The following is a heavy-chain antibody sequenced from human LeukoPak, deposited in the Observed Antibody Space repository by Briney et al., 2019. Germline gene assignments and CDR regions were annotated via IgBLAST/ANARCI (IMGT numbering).Heavy chain of an antibody. CDR1: GSVFRTYA. V-gene: IGHV3-30-3*01. CDR3: ATLNSDERNCTNGVCYTFDY. CDR2: ISYDGSNK. J-gene: IGHJ4*02. D-gene: IGHD2-8*01. Sequence: PGGSLRLSCGASGSVFRTYALSWVRQAPGKGLEWVAVISYDGSNKYYADSVKGRFTISRDNSKNTLYLQMNSLRAEDTAVYYCATLNSDERNCTNGVCYTFDYWGQGTLVTVSS.